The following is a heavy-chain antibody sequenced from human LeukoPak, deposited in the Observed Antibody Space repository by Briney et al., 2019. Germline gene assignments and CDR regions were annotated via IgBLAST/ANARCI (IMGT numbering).Heavy chain of an antibody. D-gene: IGHD3-22*01. J-gene: IGHJ4*02. V-gene: IGHV3-53*01. CDR1: GFTVSSNY. CDR3: AGYDSSGYYYN. CDR2: IYSGGST. Sequence: GGSLRLSCAASGFTVSSNYMSWVRQAPEKGLEWVSVIYSGGSTYYADSVKGRFTISRDNSKNTLYLQMNSLRAEDTAVYYCAGYDSSGYYYNWGQGTLVTVSS.